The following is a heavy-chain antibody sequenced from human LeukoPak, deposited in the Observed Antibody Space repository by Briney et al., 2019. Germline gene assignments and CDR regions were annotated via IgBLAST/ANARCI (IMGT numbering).Heavy chain of an antibody. CDR1: GYTFTSYG. Sequence: ASVKVSCEASGYTFTSYGISWVRQAPGQGLEWMGWISAYNGNTNYAQKLQGRVTMTTDTSTSTAYMELRSLRSDDTAVYYCARGPPTVTYYYYGMDVWGQGTTVTVSS. CDR2: ISAYNGNT. V-gene: IGHV1-18*01. CDR3: ARGPPTVTYYYYGMDV. D-gene: IGHD4-17*01. J-gene: IGHJ6*02.